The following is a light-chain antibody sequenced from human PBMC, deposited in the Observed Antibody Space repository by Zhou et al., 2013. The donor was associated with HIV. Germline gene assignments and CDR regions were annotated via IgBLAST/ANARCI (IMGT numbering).Light chain of an antibody. CDR2: QVS. V-gene: IGKV2-30*01. Sequence: DVVMTQSPLSLPVTLGQPASISCRSSQSLMYSDGNTYLIWFQQRPGQSPRRLIYQVSNRDSGVPDRFSGSGSGTDFTLKISRVEAEDVGVYYCMQGTHWPPVSFGQGTRLEI. CDR1: QSLMYSDGNTY. J-gene: IGKJ5*01. CDR3: MQGTHWPPVS.